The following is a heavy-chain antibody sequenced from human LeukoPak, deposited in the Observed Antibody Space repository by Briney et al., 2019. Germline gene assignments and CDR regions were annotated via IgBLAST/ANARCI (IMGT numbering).Heavy chain of an antibody. V-gene: IGHV3-74*01. Sequence: GGSLRLSCAASGFTFSSYWMHWVRQAPGKGLVWVSRIKTDGSITDYADSVKGRFTISRDNAKNSLYLQMNSLRVEDTATYYCAKVAHYYYGSESYYFFEHWGQGTPVTASS. J-gene: IGHJ4*02. CDR1: GFTFSSYW. D-gene: IGHD3-10*01. CDR3: AKVAHYYYGSESYYFFEH. CDR2: IKTDGSIT.